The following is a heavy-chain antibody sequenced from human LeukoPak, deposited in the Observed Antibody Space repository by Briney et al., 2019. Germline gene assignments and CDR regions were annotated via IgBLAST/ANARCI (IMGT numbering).Heavy chain of an antibody. CDR1: GYTFTSYD. Sequence: GASVKVTCKASGYTFTSYDINWVLQATGQGLEWMGWMDPNSGNTGYAQKFQGRVTMTRNTSISTAYMELSSLRSEDTAVYYCARRASDYDSFDYWGQGTLVTVSS. J-gene: IGHJ4*02. D-gene: IGHD4/OR15-4a*01. CDR2: MDPNSGNT. V-gene: IGHV1-8*01. CDR3: ARRASDYDSFDY.